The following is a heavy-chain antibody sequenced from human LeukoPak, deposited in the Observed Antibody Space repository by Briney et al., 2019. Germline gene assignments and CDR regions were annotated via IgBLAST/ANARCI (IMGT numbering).Heavy chain of an antibody. CDR1: GFTFRSYG. V-gene: IGHV3-30*02. CDR2: IWYDGSKK. J-gene: IGHJ4*02. D-gene: IGHD5-24*01. CDR3: ATRGYNYAQTPDY. Sequence: PGGSLRLSCAASGFTFRSYGMHWVRQAPGKGLEWVAFIWYDGSKKYYADSVKGRFAISRDNSKNTLYLQMNSLRVEDTAVYYCATRGYNYAQTPDYWGQGTLVTVSS.